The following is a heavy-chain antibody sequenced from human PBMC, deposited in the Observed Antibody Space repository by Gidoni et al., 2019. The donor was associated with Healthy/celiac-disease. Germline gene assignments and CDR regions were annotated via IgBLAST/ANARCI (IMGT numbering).Heavy chain of an antibody. D-gene: IGHD6-6*01. V-gene: IGHV6-1*01. Sequence: NWIRQSPSRGLEWLGRTYYRSKWYNDYAVSVKSRITINPDTSKNQFSLQLNSVTPEDTAVYYCAREWDSSSSGGFDYWGQGTLVTVSS. J-gene: IGHJ4*02. CDR2: TYYRSKWYN. CDR3: AREWDSSSSGGFDY.